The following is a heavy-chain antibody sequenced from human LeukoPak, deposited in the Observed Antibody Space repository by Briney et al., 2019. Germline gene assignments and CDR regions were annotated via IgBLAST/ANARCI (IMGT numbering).Heavy chain of an antibody. D-gene: IGHD5-18*01. CDR1: GYTFTGYY. CDR2: INPNSGGT. J-gene: IGHJ5*02. V-gene: IGHV1-2*02. CDR3: ARGLGVDTAMVTENWFDP. Sequence: GASMKVSCKASGYTFTGYYMHWVRQAPGQGLEWMGWINPNSGGTNYAQKFQGRVTMTRDTSISTAYMELSRLRSDDTAVYYCARGLGVDTAMVTENWFDPWGQGTLVTVSS.